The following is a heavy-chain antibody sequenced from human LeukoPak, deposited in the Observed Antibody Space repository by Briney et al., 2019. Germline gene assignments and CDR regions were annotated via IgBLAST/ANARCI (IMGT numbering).Heavy chain of an antibody. J-gene: IGHJ4*02. Sequence: SETLSLTCTVSSGSISSNNHYWGWIRQPQGKRLEWIGNIDYSGNTDYNPSLRSRVTISVDTSKNQFSLKLSSVTAADTAVYYCARTGPDCSGGSCYDYWGQGTLVTVSS. V-gene: IGHV4-39*07. CDR1: SGSISSNNHY. CDR3: ARTGPDCSGGSCYDY. CDR2: IDYSGNT. D-gene: IGHD2-15*01.